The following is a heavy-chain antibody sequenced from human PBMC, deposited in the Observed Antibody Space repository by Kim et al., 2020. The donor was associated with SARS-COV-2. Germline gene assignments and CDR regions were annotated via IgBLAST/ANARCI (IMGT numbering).Heavy chain of an antibody. CDR3: VKDGDFWSGDY. CDR2: ISSNGGST. J-gene: IGHJ4*02. V-gene: IGHV3-64D*09. CDR1: GFTFSSYA. D-gene: IGHD3-3*01. Sequence: GGSLRLSCSASGFTFSSYAMHWVRQAPGKGLEYVSAISSNGGSTYYADSVKSRFTISRDNSKNTLYLQMSSLRAEDTAVYYCVKDGDFWSGDYWGQGTLVTVSS.